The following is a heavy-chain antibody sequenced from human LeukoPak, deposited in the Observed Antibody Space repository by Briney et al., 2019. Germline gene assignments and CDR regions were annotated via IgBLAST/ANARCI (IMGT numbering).Heavy chain of an antibody. D-gene: IGHD3-22*01. V-gene: IGHV6-1*01. CDR2: TYYRSKWSN. CDR1: GDSVSSNSAA. CDR3: ARYYYDSRGYYYYYSDY. Sequence: SQTLSLTCAISGDSVSSNSAAWNWIRQSPSRGLEWLGRTYYRSKWSNDYAVSVKSRITINPDTSRNRFSLQLNSVTPEDTAVYYCARYYYDSRGYYYYYSDYWGQGTLVTVSS. J-gene: IGHJ4*02.